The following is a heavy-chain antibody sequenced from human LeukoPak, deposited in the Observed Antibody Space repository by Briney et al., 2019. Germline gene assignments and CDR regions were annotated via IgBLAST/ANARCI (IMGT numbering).Heavy chain of an antibody. J-gene: IGHJ4*02. Sequence: SETLSLTCAVYGGSFSGYYWSWIRQPPGKGLEWIGEINHSGSTNYNPSLKSRVTISVDTSKNQFSLKLSSVTAADTAVYYCARVGRYFDWLYRGYFDYWGQGTLVTVS. V-gene: IGHV4-34*01. CDR2: INHSGST. CDR1: GGSFSGYY. D-gene: IGHD3-9*01. CDR3: ARVGRYFDWLYRGYFDY.